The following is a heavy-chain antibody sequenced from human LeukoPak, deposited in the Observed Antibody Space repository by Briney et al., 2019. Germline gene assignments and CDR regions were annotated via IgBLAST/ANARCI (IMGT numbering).Heavy chain of an antibody. CDR3: ARYIPPPWWLSTVELGLYGMDV. D-gene: IGHD2-15*01. CDR1: GFTFSSYS. Sequence: GGSLRLSCAASGFTFSSYSMNWVRQAPGKGLEWVSYISSSSSTIYYADSVKGRFTISRDNAKNSLYLQMNSLRAEDTAVYYCARYIPPPWWLSTVELGLYGMDVWGQGTTVTVSS. CDR2: ISSSSSTI. J-gene: IGHJ6*02. V-gene: IGHV3-48*01.